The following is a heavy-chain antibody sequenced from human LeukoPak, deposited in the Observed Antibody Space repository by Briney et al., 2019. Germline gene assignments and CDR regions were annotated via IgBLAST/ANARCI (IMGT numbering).Heavy chain of an antibody. Sequence: SETLSLTCTVTVSGDSVSSKCWSWIRQPPGKGLEWIGYIYASGRTSYNPSLRSRVTISVDTSKNQFSLTQSSVTAADTAVYYCSVAGSWGQGTLVTVSS. D-gene: IGHD2-15*01. J-gene: IGHJ4*02. CDR1: GDSVSSKC. CDR3: SVAGS. V-gene: IGHV4-4*09. CDR2: IYASGRT.